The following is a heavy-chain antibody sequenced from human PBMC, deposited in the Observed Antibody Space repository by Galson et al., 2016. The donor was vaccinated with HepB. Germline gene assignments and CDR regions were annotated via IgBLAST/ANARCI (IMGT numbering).Heavy chain of an antibody. J-gene: IGHJ4*02. V-gene: IGHV3-30*18. CDR1: GFTFSSYG. D-gene: IGHD4-17*01. CDR3: AKSGRYYGVDHFDY. Sequence: SLRLSCAASGFTFSSYGMHWVRQAPGKGLEWVAGISYDETNKYYADSVRGRFTISRDIFMNTLYLQMNSLRAEDTAVYYCAKSGRYYGVDHFDYWGQGTLVTVSS. CDR2: ISYDETNK.